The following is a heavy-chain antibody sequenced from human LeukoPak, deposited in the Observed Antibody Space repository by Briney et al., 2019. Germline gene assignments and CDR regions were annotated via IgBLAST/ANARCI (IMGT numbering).Heavy chain of an antibody. J-gene: IGHJ6*03. D-gene: IGHD6-19*01. CDR1: GFSFSSYA. CDR3: ARERYSSGPYYM. CDR2: ISYDGTNK. Sequence: GESLSLSCAVSGFSFSSYAMHWVRQVQGKGMGWEAVISYDGTNKYYADSVKGRFTTCTVNYTKKLFLQTDSLMTADQAVDYCARERYSSGPYYM. V-gene: IGHV3-30*04.